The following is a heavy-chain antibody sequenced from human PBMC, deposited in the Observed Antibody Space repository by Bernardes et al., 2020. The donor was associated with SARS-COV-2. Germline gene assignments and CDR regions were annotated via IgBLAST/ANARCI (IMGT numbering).Heavy chain of an antibody. CDR1: GFTFSTFW. V-gene: IGHV3-7*01. D-gene: IGHD6-6*01. Sequence: GSLRLSCAASGFTFSTFWMTWVRQAPGKGLEWVANINQDGSETFYVDSVKGRFTISRDNAKNSLFMEMNTLRAEDTAVYYCARIYSTSSFDFDYWGQGTLVTVSS. CDR3: ARIYSTSSFDFDY. CDR2: INQDGSET. J-gene: IGHJ4*02.